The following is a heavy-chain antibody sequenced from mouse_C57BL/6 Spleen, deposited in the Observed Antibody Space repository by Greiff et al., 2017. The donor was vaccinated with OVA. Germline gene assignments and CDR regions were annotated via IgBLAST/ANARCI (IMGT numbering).Heavy chain of an antibody. CDR1: GYTFTSYW. CDR2: IDPNRGGT. J-gene: IGHJ3*01. V-gene: IGHV1-72*01. D-gene: IGHD2-5*01. Sequence: QVQLQQPGAELVKPGASVKLSCKASGYTFTSYWMHWVKQRPGRGLEWIGRIDPNRGGTKYNEKFKSKATLTVDKPSSTAYMQLSSLTSEDSAVYYCARESIALAYYSNSFAYWGQGTLVTVSA. CDR3: ARESIALAYYSNSFAY.